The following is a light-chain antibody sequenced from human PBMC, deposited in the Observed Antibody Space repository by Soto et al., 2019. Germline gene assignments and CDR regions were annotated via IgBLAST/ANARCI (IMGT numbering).Light chain of an antibody. Sequence: EIVLTQSPGTLSLSPGERATLSCRASQSVSSSYLAWYQQKPGQAPKLLIFGASIRATDIPDRFSGSGSATDFTLTISRLEPEDFALYYCQHYGRSPITFGQGTRLEIK. CDR3: QHYGRSPIT. CDR2: GAS. J-gene: IGKJ5*01. V-gene: IGKV3-20*01. CDR1: QSVSSSY.